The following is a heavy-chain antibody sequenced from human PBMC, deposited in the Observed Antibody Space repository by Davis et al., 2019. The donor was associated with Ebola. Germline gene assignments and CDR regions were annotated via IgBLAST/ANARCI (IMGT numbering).Heavy chain of an antibody. CDR2: IIPVFRTA. CDR1: GDTLTSYA. V-gene: IGHV1-69*05. CDR3: ARDRGGDYSFDY. Sequence: SVKASCKAVGDTLTSYAMTWVRQAPGQGLEWMGGIIPVFRTANYAQKFQGRVTITRDTSASTAYMELSSLRSEDTSVYYCARDRGGDYSFDYWGQGTLVTVSS. J-gene: IGHJ4*02. D-gene: IGHD3-10*01.